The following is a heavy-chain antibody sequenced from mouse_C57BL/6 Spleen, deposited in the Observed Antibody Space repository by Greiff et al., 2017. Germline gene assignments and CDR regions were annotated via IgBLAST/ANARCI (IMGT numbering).Heavy chain of an antibody. CDR3: ARGEGHYYGSSPAWFAY. V-gene: IGHV1-53*01. J-gene: IGHJ3*01. D-gene: IGHD1-1*01. CDR2: INPSNGGT. CDR1: GYTFTSYW. Sequence: QVQLQQPGTELVKPGASVKLSCKASGYTFTSYWMHWVKQRPGQGLAWIGNINPSNGGTNYNEKFKSKATLTVDKSSSTAYMQLSSLTSEDSAVYYCARGEGHYYGSSPAWFAYWGQGTLVTVSA.